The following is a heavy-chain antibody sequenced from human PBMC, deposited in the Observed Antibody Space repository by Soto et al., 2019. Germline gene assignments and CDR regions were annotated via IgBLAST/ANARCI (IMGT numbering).Heavy chain of an antibody. CDR1: GFTFSSYW. Sequence: PGGSLRLSCAASGFTFSSYWMSWVRQAPGKGLEWVANIKQDGSEKYYVDSVKGRFTISRDNAKNSLYLQMNSLRAEDTAVYYCARMYYDFWRGFDWIDPWGQGTLVTVSS. CDR3: ARMYYDFWRGFDWIDP. V-gene: IGHV3-7*01. CDR2: IKQDGSEK. J-gene: IGHJ5*02. D-gene: IGHD3-3*01.